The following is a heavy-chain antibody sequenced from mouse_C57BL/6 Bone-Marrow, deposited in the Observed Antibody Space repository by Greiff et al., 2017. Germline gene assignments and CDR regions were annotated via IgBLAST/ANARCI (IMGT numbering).Heavy chain of an antibody. V-gene: IGHV10-3*01. CDR1: GFTFNTYA. J-gene: IGHJ1*03. D-gene: IGHD1-1*01. CDR3: VSSFTTVVYWYFDV. Sequence: EVQLVESGGGLVQPKGSLKLSCAASGFTFNTYALHWVRQAPGKGLEWVARIRSKSSNYATYYADSVKDRFTISRDDSQSMLYLQMNHLNTEDTAMYYCVSSFTTVVYWYFDVWGTGTTVTVSS. CDR2: IRSKSSNYAT.